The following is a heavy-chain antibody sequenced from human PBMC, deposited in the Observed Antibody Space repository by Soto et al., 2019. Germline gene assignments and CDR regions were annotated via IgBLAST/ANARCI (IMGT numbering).Heavy chain of an antibody. CDR1: GFTFSSYA. D-gene: IGHD6-6*01. V-gene: IGHV3-23*01. CDR2: ISGSGGST. Sequence: GGSLRLSCAASGFTFSSYAMSWVRQAPGKGLEWVSAISGSGGSTYYADSVKGRFTISRDNSKNTLYLQMNSLRAEDTAVYYCAKDPGWSSSSEEGFDYWGQGTLVTVSS. CDR3: AKDPGWSSSSEEGFDY. J-gene: IGHJ4*02.